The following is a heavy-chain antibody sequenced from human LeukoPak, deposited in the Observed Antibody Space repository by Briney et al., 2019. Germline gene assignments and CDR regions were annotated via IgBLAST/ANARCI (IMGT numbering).Heavy chain of an antibody. V-gene: IGHV1-24*01. D-gene: IGHD4-17*01. Sequence: ASVKASCKVSGYTLTELSMHWVRQAPGKGLEWMGGFDPEDGETIYAQKFQGRVTMTEDTSTDTAYMELSSLRSEDTAVYYCATRGDYADYYYGMDVWGQGTTVTVSS. J-gene: IGHJ6*02. CDR1: GYTLTELS. CDR2: FDPEDGET. CDR3: ATRGDYADYYYGMDV.